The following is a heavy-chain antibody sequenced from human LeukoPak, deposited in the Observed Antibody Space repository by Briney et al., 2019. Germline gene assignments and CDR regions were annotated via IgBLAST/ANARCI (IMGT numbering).Heavy chain of an antibody. J-gene: IGHJ6*03. D-gene: IGHD2-15*01. V-gene: IGHV3-7*01. CDR3: ARQRWSWYFYMDV. Sequence: GGSLRLSCAASGFTFSTYWMSWVRQAPGKGLEWVANIKQDVSEKYYVDSVKGRFTISRDNAKNSLYLQMNSLRAEDTAVYYCARQRWSWYFYMDVWGKGTTVTISS. CDR1: GFTFSTYW. CDR2: IKQDVSEK.